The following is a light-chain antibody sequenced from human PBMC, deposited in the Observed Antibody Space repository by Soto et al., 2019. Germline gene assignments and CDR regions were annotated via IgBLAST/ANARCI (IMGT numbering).Light chain of an antibody. CDR2: DTS. Sequence: QSVVTQEPSLTVSPGGTVTLNCGSSTAAVTSGHYPYWIQQKPGQAPTTLIYDTSNKHSWTPARFSSSLLGGKAALTLSGAQHEDEDNYYCLLSYSGARVVFGGGTKLTVL. CDR3: LLSYSGARVV. CDR1: TAAVTSGHY. V-gene: IGLV7-46*01. J-gene: IGLJ2*01.